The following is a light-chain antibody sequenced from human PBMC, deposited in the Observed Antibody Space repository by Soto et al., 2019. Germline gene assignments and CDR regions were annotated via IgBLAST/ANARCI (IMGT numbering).Light chain of an antibody. CDR1: SSNIGAGYD. CDR3: QSYDNSLSGSL. J-gene: IGLJ2*01. V-gene: IGLV1-40*01. Sequence: QSVLTQPPSVSGAPGQRVTITCTGSSSNIGAGYDVHWYQQVPGTAPKLLMSGNSNRPAGVPDRFSGSKSGTSASLAITGLQAEDEADDYCQSYDNSLSGSLFGGGTKLTVL. CDR2: GNS.